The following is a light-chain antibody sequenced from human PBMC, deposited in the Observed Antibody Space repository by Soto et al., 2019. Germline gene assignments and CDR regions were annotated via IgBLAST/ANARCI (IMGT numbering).Light chain of an antibody. CDR3: QKYNSAPFT. CDR1: QGISNY. Sequence: DIQMTQSPFSLSAFVGDRVTITCRASQGISNYLAWYQQKPGKVPKLLIYAASTLQSGVPSRFSGSGSGTDFTLTISSLQPEDVATYYFQKYNSAPFTFGPGTKVDIK. CDR2: AAS. J-gene: IGKJ3*01. V-gene: IGKV1-27*01.